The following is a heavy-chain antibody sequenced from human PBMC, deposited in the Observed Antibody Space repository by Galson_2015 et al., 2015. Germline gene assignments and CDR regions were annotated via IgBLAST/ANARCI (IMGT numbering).Heavy chain of an antibody. J-gene: IGHJ3*02. CDR1: GYTFTGYY. CDR3: NYGFQAFDI. Sequence: SVKVSCKASGYTFTGYYMHWVRQAPGQGLEWMGGIIPIFGTANYAQKFQGRVTITADESTSTAYMELSSLRSEDTAVYYCNYGFQAFDIWGQGTMVTVSS. V-gene: IGHV1-69*13. D-gene: IGHD3-3*01. CDR2: IIPIFGTA.